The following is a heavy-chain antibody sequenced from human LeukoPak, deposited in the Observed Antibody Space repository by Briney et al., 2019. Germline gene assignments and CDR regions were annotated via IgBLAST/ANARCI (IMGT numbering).Heavy chain of an antibody. J-gene: IGHJ4*02. D-gene: IGHD6-13*01. Sequence: PSQTLSLTCTVSGGSISSGSYYWSWIRQPPGKGLEWIGYIYYSGSTNYNPSLKSRVTISVDTSKNQFSLKLSSVTAADTAVYYCARLSSSWYYFDYWGQGTLVTVSS. CDR2: IYYSGST. V-gene: IGHV4-61*01. CDR1: GGSISSGSYY. CDR3: ARLSSSWYYFDY.